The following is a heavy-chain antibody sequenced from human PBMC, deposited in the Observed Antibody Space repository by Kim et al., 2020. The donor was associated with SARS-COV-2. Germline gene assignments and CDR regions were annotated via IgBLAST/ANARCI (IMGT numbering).Heavy chain of an antibody. CDR2: A. CDR3: ARDRGRDGFDY. D-gene: IGHD2-15*01. J-gene: IGHJ4*02. Sequence: ATHARTCRGRLTIAADESQSTAYMELSSLRSEDTAVYYCARDRGRDGFDYWGQGTLVTVSS. V-gene: IGHV1-69*01.